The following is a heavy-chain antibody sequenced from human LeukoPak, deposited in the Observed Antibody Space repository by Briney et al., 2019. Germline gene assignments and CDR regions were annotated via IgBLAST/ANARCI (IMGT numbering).Heavy chain of an antibody. CDR2: ISSSGDTI. CDR1: GFTLTSYE. V-gene: IGHV3-48*03. J-gene: IGHJ6*04. CDR3: AELGITMIGGV. Sequence: GGSLRLSCAGAGFTLTSYEMNWVRQAPGKGLEWVSYISSSGDTIYYADSVKGRFTISRDNAKNSLYLQMNSLRAEDTAVYYCAELGITMIGGVWGKGTTVTISS. D-gene: IGHD3-10*02.